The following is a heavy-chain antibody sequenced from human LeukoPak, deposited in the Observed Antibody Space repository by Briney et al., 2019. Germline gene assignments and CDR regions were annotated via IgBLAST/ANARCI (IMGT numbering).Heavy chain of an antibody. D-gene: IGHD3-16*02. CDR3: ARDRNYDYIWGSYRPDYFDY. V-gene: IGHV3-21*01. J-gene: IGHJ4*02. Sequence: GGSLRLSCAASGFTFSSYTMNWVRQAPGKGLEWVSSISSSSSYIYYADSVKGRFTISRDNAKNSLYLHMNSLRAEDTAVYYCARDRNYDYIWGSYRPDYFDYWGQGTLVTVSS. CDR1: GFTFSSYT. CDR2: ISSSSSYI.